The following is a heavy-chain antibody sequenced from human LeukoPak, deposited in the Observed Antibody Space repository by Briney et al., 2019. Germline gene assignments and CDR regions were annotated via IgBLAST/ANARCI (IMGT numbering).Heavy chain of an antibody. D-gene: IGHD3-10*01. Sequence: PSETLSLSCTVSGGSFSDYSWSWIRQPPGKGLEWIGEINHSGSTNYNPSLKSGVTISVDTSKNQFSLKLSSVTAADTAVYYCARGFQYYYGSGSYNPLDYWGQETLVTVSS. V-gene: IGHV4-34*01. CDR3: ARGFQYYYGSGSYNPLDY. CDR2: INHSGST. J-gene: IGHJ4*02. CDR1: GGSFSDYS.